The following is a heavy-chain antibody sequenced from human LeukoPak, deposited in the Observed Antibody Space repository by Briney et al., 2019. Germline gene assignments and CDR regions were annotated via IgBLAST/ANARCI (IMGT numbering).Heavy chain of an antibody. D-gene: IGHD5-18*01. J-gene: IGHJ4*02. CDR2: ISAYNGNT. V-gene: IGHV1-18*04. CDR3: ARSRYNYVYNDY. Sequence: ASVQVSCKASGYTFTSYGISWVRQAPGQGLEWMGWISAYNGNTNYAQKLQGRVTMTTDTSTSTAYMELRSLRSDDTAVYYCARSRYNYVYNDYWGQGTLVTVSS. CDR1: GYTFTSYG.